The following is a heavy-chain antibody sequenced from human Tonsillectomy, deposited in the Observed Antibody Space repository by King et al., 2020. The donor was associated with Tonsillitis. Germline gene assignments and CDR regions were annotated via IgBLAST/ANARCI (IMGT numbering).Heavy chain of an antibody. CDR3: VRDYYDSGGYYGGDS. V-gene: IGHV3-48*02. J-gene: IGHJ4*02. CDR2: ISSSSSTI. CDR1: GFTFSNYN. Sequence: VQLVESGGGLVQPGGSLRLSCAASGFTFSNYNMNWVRQAPGKGLEWVSYISSSSSTIYYADSVKGRFTISRDNPKNSLYLQMNSLRDEDTAVYFCVRDYYDSGGYYGGDSWGQGTLVTVSA. D-gene: IGHD3-22*01.